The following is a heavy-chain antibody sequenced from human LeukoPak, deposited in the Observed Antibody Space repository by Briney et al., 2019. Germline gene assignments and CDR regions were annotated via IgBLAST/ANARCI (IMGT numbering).Heavy chain of an antibody. V-gene: IGHV3-30-3*01. J-gene: IGHJ4*02. D-gene: IGHD3-16*01. CDR1: GFTYSSYA. CDR2: ISYDGSNK. CDR3: ARSGGPTSFDY. Sequence: PGGSLRLSCAATGFTYSSYAMHGVRQAPGKGLEWVAVISYDGSNKYYADSGKGRFTISRDNSKNTLYLQMNSLRAEDTAVYYCARSGGPTSFDYWGQGTLVTVSS.